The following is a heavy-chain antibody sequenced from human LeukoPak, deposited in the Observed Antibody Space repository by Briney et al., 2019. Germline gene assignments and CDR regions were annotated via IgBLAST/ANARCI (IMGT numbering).Heavy chain of an antibody. D-gene: IGHD3-9*01. CDR2: IKQDGSEK. CDR1: GFTFSSYW. J-gene: IGHJ6*02. Sequence: GGSLRLSCAASGFTFSSYWMSWVRQAPGKGLEWVANIKQDGSEKYYVDSVKGRFTISRDNAKNSLYLQMNSPRAEDTAVYYCARVLRYFDWLPYGMDVWGQGTTVTVSS. V-gene: IGHV3-7*01. CDR3: ARVLRYFDWLPYGMDV.